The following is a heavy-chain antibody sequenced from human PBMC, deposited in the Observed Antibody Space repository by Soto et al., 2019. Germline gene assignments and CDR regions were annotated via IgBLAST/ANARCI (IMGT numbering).Heavy chain of an antibody. D-gene: IGHD3-3*01. V-gene: IGHV4-34*01. CDR3: ARGGQYYDFWSGPYGMDV. J-gene: IGHJ6*04. CDR1: GGSFSGYY. Sequence: QVQLQQWGAGLLKPSETLSLTCAVYGGSFSGYYWSWIRQPPGKGLEWIGEINHSGSTNYNPSLKSRVTISVDTSKNQFSRKLSSVPAADTAVYYCARGGQYYDFWSGPYGMDVWGKGTTVTVSS. CDR2: INHSGST.